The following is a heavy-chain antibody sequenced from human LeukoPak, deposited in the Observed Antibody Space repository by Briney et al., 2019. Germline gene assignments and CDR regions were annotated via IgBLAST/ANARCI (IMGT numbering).Heavy chain of an antibody. CDR2: ISSNGGST. CDR1: GFTFSSYA. Sequence: PGGSLRLSCAASGFTFSSYAMHWVRQAPGKGLEYVSAISSNGGSTYYANSVKGRFTISRDNSKNTLYLQMGSLRAEDMAVYYCAREGYDTPSDYWGQGTLVTVSS. D-gene: IGHD3-22*01. V-gene: IGHV3-64*01. J-gene: IGHJ4*02. CDR3: AREGYDTPSDY.